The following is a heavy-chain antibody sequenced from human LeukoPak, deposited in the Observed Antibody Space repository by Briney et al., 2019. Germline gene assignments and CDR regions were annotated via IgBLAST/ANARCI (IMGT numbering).Heavy chain of an antibody. J-gene: IGHJ4*02. CDR1: GGSISSGSYY. Sequence: PSETLSLTCTVSGGSISSGSYYWSWIRQLAGKGLEWIGRIYTSGSTNYNPSLKSRVTISVDTSKNQFSLKLSSVTAADTAVYYCARANYDFWSGYLDYWGQGTLVTVSS. CDR3: ARANYDFWSGYLDY. CDR2: IYTSGST. V-gene: IGHV4-61*02. D-gene: IGHD3-3*01.